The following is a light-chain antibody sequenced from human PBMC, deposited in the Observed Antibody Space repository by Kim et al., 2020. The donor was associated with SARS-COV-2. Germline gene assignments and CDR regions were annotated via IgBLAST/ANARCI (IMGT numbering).Light chain of an antibody. Sequence: ALGQTVRITCQGYSRRSYYASWYQQKPGQAPVLVIYGKNNRPSGIPDRFSGSSSGNTASSTITGAQAEDEADYYCNSRDSSGNHLVFGGGTQLTVL. J-gene: IGLJ2*01. CDR2: GKN. V-gene: IGLV3-19*01. CDR1: SRRSYY. CDR3: NSRDSSGNHLV.